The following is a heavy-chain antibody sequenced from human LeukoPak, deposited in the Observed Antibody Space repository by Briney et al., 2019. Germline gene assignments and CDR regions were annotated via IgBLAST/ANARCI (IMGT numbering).Heavy chain of an antibody. CDR2: INPNSGGT. CDR3: ARVTGYYYDSSGYSQRTNDY. V-gene: IGHV1-2*06. Sequence: GASVKVSCKASGYTFTGYYMHWVRQAPGQGLEWMGRINPNSGGTNYAQKFQGRVTMTRDTSISTAYMELSRLRSDDTAVYYCARVTGYYYDSSGYSQRTNDYWGQGTLVTVSS. J-gene: IGHJ4*02. CDR1: GYTFTGYY. D-gene: IGHD3-22*01.